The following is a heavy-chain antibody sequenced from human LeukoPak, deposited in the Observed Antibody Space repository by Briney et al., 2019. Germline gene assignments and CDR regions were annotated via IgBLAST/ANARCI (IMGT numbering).Heavy chain of an antibody. CDR1: GFTFDDYA. V-gene: IGHV3-9*01. J-gene: IGHJ4*02. D-gene: IGHD5-18*01. CDR3: AKDSSYGYVDY. CDR2: ITWNSGSI. Sequence: GRSLRLSCAGSGFTFDDYAMHWVRQAPGKGLEWVSRITWNSGSIGYADSVKGRFTLSRDNAKNSLYLQMNSLRDEDTALYYCAKDSSYGYVDYWGQGTLVTVSS.